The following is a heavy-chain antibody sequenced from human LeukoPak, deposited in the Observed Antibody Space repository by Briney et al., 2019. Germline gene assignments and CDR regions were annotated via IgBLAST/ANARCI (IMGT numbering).Heavy chain of an antibody. J-gene: IGHJ4*02. V-gene: IGHV3-7*01. CDR3: ARDYSWNSLDY. CDR1: GFNFGSYY. D-gene: IGHD1-1*01. CDR2: IKQDGSET. Sequence: PGGSLRLSCAASGFNFGSYYMSWVRQAPGKVLEWVGNIKQDGSETSYVDSVKGRFTISRDNAKNPLYLQMNSLRDDDAAVYYCARDYSWNSLDYWGQGTLVTVFS.